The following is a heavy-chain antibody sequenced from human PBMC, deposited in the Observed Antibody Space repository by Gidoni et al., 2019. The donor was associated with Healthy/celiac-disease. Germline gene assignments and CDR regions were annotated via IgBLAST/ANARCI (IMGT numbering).Heavy chain of an antibody. Sequence: EVQLLESGGGLVQPGGSLRLSCAASGFTFRRYAMSWGRQAPGKGLEWVSAISGSGGSTYYADSVKGRFTISRDNSKNTLYLQMNSLRAEDTAVYYCAKPNPNLQTPNNWFDPWGQGTLVTVSS. D-gene: IGHD2-15*01. J-gene: IGHJ5*02. V-gene: IGHV3-23*01. CDR3: AKPNPNLQTPNNWFDP. CDR1: GFTFRRYA. CDR2: ISGSGGST.